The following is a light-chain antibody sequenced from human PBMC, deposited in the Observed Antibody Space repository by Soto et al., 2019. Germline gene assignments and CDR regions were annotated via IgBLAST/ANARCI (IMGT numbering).Light chain of an antibody. CDR3: SSYTSSSTYV. J-gene: IGLJ1*01. CDR1: ISDVGGYNY. CDR2: DVS. V-gene: IGLV2-14*03. Sequence: QSVLTQPASVSGSPGQSITISCTGTISDVGGYNYVSWYQQHPGKAPKLMIFDVSNRPSGVSNRFSGSKSGYTASLTISGIQAEDEADYYCSSYTSSSTYVFGTGTKLTVL.